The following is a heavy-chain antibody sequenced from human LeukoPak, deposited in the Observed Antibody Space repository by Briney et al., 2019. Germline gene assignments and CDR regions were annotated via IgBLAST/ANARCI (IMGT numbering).Heavy chain of an antibody. J-gene: IGHJ4*02. Sequence: PGGSLRLSCAASGFTFSSFWMTWVRQAPGKGLEWVAVISYAGSSKLYADSVKGRFTLSRDNSKNTLYLQMNSLSAEDTAVYYCARNGYSYGSLDYFDYWGQGTLVTVSS. V-gene: IGHV3-30*03. CDR3: ARNGYSYGSLDYFDY. D-gene: IGHD5-18*01. CDR1: GFTFSSFW. CDR2: ISYAGSSK.